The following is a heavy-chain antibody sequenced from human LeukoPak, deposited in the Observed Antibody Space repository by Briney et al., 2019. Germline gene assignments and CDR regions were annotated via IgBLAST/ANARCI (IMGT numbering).Heavy chain of an antibody. CDR2: IYTSGST. V-gene: IGHV4-61*02. J-gene: IGHJ4*02. CDR3: ARGRKGWYFDY. Sequence: PSQTLSLTCAVSGGSISSGSYYWSWIRQPAGKGLEWIGRIYTSGSTNYNPSLKSRVTISVDTSKNQFSLKLSSVTAADTAVYYCARGRKGWYFDYWGQGTLVTVSS. CDR1: GGSISSGSYY.